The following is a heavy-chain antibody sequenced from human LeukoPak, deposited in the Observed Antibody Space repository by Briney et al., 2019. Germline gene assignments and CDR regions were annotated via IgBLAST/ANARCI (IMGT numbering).Heavy chain of an antibody. CDR2: SRNKANSYTT. D-gene: IGHD1-14*01. CDR3: ARATGAFDI. V-gene: IGHV3-72*01. J-gene: IGHJ3*02. Sequence: GGSLRLSCATSGFTFSDHYMDWVRQAPGKGLEWVGRSRNKANSYTTEYAASVKCRFTISRDDSKNSLYLQMNSLKTEDTAVYYCARATGAFDIWGQGTMVTVSS. CDR1: GFTFSDHY.